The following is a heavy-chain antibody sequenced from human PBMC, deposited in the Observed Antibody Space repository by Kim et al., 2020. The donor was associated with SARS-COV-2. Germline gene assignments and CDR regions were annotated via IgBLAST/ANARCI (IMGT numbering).Heavy chain of an antibody. J-gene: IGHJ5*02. CDR2: ISHGGST. V-gene: IGHV4-34*01. Sequence: SETLSLTCAVYGGSFSLYSWTWIRQPPGKGLEWIGEISHGGSTNYSPSLKSRVTISVDTSKNQFSLILNSVTAADTAVYYCARRVRTTSFVNWLDPWGQGTLVTVSS. CDR1: GGSFSLYS. CDR3: ARRVRTTSFVNWLDP. D-gene: IGHD1-7*01.